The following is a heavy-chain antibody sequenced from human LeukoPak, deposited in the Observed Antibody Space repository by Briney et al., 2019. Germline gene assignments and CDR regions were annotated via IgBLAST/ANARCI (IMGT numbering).Heavy chain of an antibody. CDR1: GFTVSSNY. CDR2: IYSGGST. V-gene: IGHV3-53*05. J-gene: IGHJ6*02. D-gene: IGHD6-13*01. CDR3: AKSSGYSSSGYGMDV. Sequence: GGSLRLTCAASGFTVSSNYMSWVRQAPGKGLEWVSVIYSGGSTYYADSVKGRFTISRDNAKNSLYLQMNSLRAEDTALYYCAKSSGYSSSGYGMDVWGQGTTVTVSS.